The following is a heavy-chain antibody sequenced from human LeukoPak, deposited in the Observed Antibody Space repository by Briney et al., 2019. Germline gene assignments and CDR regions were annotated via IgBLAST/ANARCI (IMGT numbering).Heavy chain of an antibody. V-gene: IGHV4-61*01. D-gene: IGHD2-15*01. CDR1: GGSITISSYY. CDR2: IYYSGST. CDR3: ARGGNCGGGSCYSDRGWFDP. Sequence: SETLSLTCTVSGGSITISSYYWSWIRQPPGKGLEWIGYIYYSGSTNYNPSLKSRVTISIDTSKNQFSLKLSSVTAADTAVYYCARGGNCGGGSCYSDRGWFDPGAREPWSPSPQ. J-gene: IGHJ5*02.